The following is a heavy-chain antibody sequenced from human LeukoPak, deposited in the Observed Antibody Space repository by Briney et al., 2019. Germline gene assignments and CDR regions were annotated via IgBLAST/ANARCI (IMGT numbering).Heavy chain of an antibody. D-gene: IGHD2-15*01. CDR1: GFTFSSYW. CDR2: IKQDGSEK. Sequence: GGSLRLYCAASGFTFSSYWMSWVRQAPGKGLEWVANIKQDGSEKYYVDSVKGRFTISRDNAKNSLYLQMNSLRAEDTAVYYCARVYCSGGSCYSRRQDICDYWGQGTLVTVSS. CDR3: ARVYCSGGSCYSRRQDICDY. V-gene: IGHV3-7*01. J-gene: IGHJ4*02.